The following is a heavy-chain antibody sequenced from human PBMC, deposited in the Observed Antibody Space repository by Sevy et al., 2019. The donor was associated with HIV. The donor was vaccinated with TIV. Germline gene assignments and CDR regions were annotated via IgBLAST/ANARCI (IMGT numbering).Heavy chain of an antibody. CDR1: GFTFSRYS. CDR2: IKEDGSVK. V-gene: IGHV3-7*01. CDR3: VRAIGAAGSY. J-gene: IGHJ4*02. D-gene: IGHD6-13*01. Sequence: GGSLRLSCVASGFTFSRYSMSWVRQAPGKGLEWVANIKEDGSVKYYVESVKGRFTISRDNAKNSVYLQMNSLRAEDAALYYCVRAIGAAGSYWGLGTLVTVSS.